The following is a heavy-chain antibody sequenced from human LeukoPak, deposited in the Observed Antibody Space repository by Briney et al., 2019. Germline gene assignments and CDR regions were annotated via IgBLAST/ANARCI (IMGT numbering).Heavy chain of an antibody. CDR1: GGSISSGGYY. D-gene: IGHD5-24*01. V-gene: IGHV4-31*03. J-gene: IGHJ4*02. Sequence: SETLSLTCTVSGGSISSGGYYWSWIRQHPGKGLEWIGYIYYSGSTYYNPSLKSRVTISVDTSKNQFSLKLSSVTAADTAVYYCARDSGRDGYSINEWGQGSLVTVSS. CDR2: IYYSGST. CDR3: ARDSGRDGYSINE.